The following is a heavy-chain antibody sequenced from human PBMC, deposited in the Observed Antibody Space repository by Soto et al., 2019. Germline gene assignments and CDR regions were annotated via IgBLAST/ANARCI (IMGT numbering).Heavy chain of an antibody. V-gene: IGHV3-13*01. CDR2: ISTAGTT. Sequence: EVQLVESGGDLVQPGGSLRLSCAASGFTFSNYDMHWVRQATGKGLEWVSTISTAGTTYSPGSVKGRFTISREDAKNSLYLQMNRLRVDDTAVYYCARGRDSGLFYFDYWGQGTLVTVSS. D-gene: IGHD2-21*01. J-gene: IGHJ4*02. CDR1: GFTFSNYD. CDR3: ARGRDSGLFYFDY.